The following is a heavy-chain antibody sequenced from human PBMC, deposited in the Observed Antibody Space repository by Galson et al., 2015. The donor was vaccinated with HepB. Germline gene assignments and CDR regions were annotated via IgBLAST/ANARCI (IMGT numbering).Heavy chain of an antibody. CDR3: VRESLMTMVTFDL. CDR1: GFTFSRHG. Sequence: SLRLSCAASGFTFSRHGIHWVRQAPGKGLECVAMIWHDGSNQLYADSVKGRFTISRDNSKNKLYLQMNSLRAEETAIYYCVRESLMTMVTFDLWGRGTPVTVSS. V-gene: IGHV3-33*01. D-gene: IGHD4/OR15-4a*01. CDR2: IWHDGSNQ. J-gene: IGHJ4*02.